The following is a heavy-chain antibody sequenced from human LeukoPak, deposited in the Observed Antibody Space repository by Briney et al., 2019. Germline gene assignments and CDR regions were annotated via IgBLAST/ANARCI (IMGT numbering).Heavy chain of an antibody. D-gene: IGHD3-3*01. CDR2: INTNTGNP. V-gene: IGHV7-4-1*02. CDR3: ARDRDGQVLEY. J-gene: IGHJ4*02. CDR1: GYTFTRYA. Sequence: ASVKVSCKASGYTFTRYAMNWVRQAPGQGLEWMGWINTNTGNPTYAQGLRGRFVFSLDNSVSTAYLQISSLKAEDTAVYYCARDRDGQVLEYWGQGTLVTVSS.